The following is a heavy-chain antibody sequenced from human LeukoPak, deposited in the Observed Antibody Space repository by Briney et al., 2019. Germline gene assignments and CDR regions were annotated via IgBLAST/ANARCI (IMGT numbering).Heavy chain of an antibody. J-gene: IGHJ5*01. CDR2: ISGSGGST. V-gene: IGHV3-23*01. Sequence: GGSLRLSCAASGFTFSDYYMSWVRQAPGKRLEWVSGISGSGGSTYYTDSVKGRFTISRDNSKNTLYLQMNSLRAEDTAVYYCAKDRANNGPNCFDSWGQGTLVIVSS. CDR1: GFTFSDYY. D-gene: IGHD4/OR15-4a*01. CDR3: AKDRANNGPNCFDS.